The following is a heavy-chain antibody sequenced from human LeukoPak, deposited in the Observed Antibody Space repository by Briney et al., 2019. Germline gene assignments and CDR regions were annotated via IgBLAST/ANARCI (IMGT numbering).Heavy chain of an antibody. J-gene: IGHJ4*02. CDR2: ISWNSGSI. CDR3: ARTTTVTTLRAHRDFDY. D-gene: IGHD4-17*01. Sequence: GRSLSLSCAASGFTFDDYAMHWVRQAPGKGLEWVSGISWNSGSIGYADSVEGRFTISRDNAKNSLYLQMNSLRAEDTALYYCARTTTVTTLRAHRDFDYWGQGTLVTVSS. CDR1: GFTFDDYA. V-gene: IGHV3-9*01.